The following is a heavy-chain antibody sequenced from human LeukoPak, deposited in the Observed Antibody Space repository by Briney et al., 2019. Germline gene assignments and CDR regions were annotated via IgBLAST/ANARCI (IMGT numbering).Heavy chain of an antibody. D-gene: IGHD3-22*01. V-gene: IGHV3-21*01. CDR1: GFTFSNYS. J-gene: IGHJ2*01. Sequence: GGSLRLSCAASGFTFSNYSMNWVRQAPGKGLEWVSSISSSSSYIYYADSVKGRFTISRDNAKNSLYLQMNSLRAEDTAVYYCARDVITMIVVVTTDWYFDLWGRGTLVTVSS. CDR2: ISSSSSYI. CDR3: ARDVITMIVVVTTDWYFDL.